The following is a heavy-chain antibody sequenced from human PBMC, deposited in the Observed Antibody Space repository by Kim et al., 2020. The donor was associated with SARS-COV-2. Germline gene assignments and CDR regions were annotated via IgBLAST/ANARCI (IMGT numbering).Heavy chain of an antibody. V-gene: IGHV3-11*03. CDR3: ANAAYGMDV. J-gene: IGHJ6*02. Sequence: GGSLRLSCAASGFTFSDYYMSWIRQAPGKGLEWVSYISSSSSYTNYADSVKGRFTISRDNAKNTLYLQMNSLRAEDTAVYYCANAAYGMDVWGQGTTVTVSS. CDR2: ISSSSSYT. D-gene: IGHD6-25*01. CDR1: GFTFSDYY.